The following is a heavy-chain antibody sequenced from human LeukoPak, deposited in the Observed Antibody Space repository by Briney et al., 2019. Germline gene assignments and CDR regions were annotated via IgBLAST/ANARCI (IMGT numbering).Heavy chain of an antibody. V-gene: IGHV4-59*01. CDR2: ISYSGNT. CDR1: GGSISSYY. Sequence: SETLSLTCTVSGGSISSYYWSWIRQPPGKGLEWIGYISYSGNTNYNPSLKSRVTISLATSKNQFFLKLSSVTAADTALYYCARGNANWGQGTLVTVSS. J-gene: IGHJ4*02. CDR3: ARGNAN.